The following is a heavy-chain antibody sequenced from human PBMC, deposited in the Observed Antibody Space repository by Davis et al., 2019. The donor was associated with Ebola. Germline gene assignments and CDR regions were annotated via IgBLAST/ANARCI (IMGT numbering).Heavy chain of an antibody. CDR3: ARDAGNRNGYHDAFDI. CDR2: ISSSSSYI. J-gene: IGHJ3*02. D-gene: IGHD3-22*01. V-gene: IGHV3-21*01. Sequence: GESLKISCAASGFTFSSYSMNWVRQAPGKGLEWVSSISSSSSYIYYADSVKGRFTISRDDSKNTVYMQMNSLRAEDTAVYYCARDAGNRNGYHDAFDIWGQGTVVTVSS. CDR1: GFTFSSYS.